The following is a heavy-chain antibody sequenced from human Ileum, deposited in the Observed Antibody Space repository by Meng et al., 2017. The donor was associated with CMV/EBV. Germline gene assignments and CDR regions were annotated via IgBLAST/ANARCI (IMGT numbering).Heavy chain of an antibody. J-gene: IGHJ4*02. CDR2: IYTSGST. D-gene: IGHD3-16*02. V-gene: IGHV4-4*07. CDR1: GGSVSSYY. CDR3: AREVGGVWGSYRYFAY. Sequence: QLQESGPGLGKPAETLSLTCTVSGGSVSSYYWCWIPQPAGKLLEWMGRIYTSGSTNYNPSLKSRVTTSVDTSKNQFSLKLSSVTASDTVVYYCAREVGGVWGSYRYFAYWGQGTLVTVSS.